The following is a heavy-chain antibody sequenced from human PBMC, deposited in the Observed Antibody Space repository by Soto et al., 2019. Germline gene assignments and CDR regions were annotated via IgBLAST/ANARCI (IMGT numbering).Heavy chain of an antibody. V-gene: IGHV3-23*01. CDR1: GFTFTNFA. Sequence: PGGSLRLSCAASGFTFTNFAMSWVRQAPGRGLEWVSGISASGRDTYYADSVKDRFTVSRDNSKNTLYLQMNSLRAEDTAIYYCAKGKASCWYSFDYWGQGARVTVSS. CDR2: ISASGRDT. D-gene: IGHD6-19*01. CDR3: AKGKASCWYSFDY. J-gene: IGHJ4*02.